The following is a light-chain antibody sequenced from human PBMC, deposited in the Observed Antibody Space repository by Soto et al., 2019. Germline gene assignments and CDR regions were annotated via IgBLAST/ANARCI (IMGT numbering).Light chain of an antibody. V-gene: IGLV2-14*01. Sequence: QSALTQPASVSGAPGQSITISCTGSDVRDYNYVSWYQQHPGKAPKVIIYEVSYRPSGVSNRFSGSKSGNTASLTISGLQAEDEAHYYCSSYTTTDTLVFGGGTKVTVL. CDR1: DVRDYNY. CDR3: SSYTTTDTLV. CDR2: EVS. J-gene: IGLJ2*01.